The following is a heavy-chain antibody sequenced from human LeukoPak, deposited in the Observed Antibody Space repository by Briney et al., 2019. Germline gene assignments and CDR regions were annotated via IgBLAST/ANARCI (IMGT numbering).Heavy chain of an antibody. D-gene: IGHD6-13*01. CDR2: IIPIFGTA. V-gene: IGHV1-69*13. J-gene: IGHJ5*02. CDR3: VRDQRIGDSSSWYRWFDP. Sequence: SVKVSCKASGGTFSSYAISWVRQAPGQGLEWMGGIIPIFGTANYAQKFQGRVTITADESTSTAYMELSSLRSEDTAVYYCVRDQRIGDSSSWYRWFDPWGQGTLVTVSS. CDR1: GGTFSSYA.